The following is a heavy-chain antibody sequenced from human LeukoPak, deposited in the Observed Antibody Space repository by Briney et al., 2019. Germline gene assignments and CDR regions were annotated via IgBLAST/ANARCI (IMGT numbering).Heavy chain of an antibody. CDR3: ARESGTCFDY. J-gene: IGHJ4*02. CDR2: ISSHGSSI. CDR1: GFSFSDYY. V-gene: IGHV3-11*01. Sequence: PGGSLRLSCAASGFSFSDYYVIWIRQAPGRGLEYVSYISSHGSSIHYADSVKGRFTISRDNANNSLFLQMNSLRAEDTAVYYCARESGTCFDYWGQGTLVTVSS. D-gene: IGHD6-25*01.